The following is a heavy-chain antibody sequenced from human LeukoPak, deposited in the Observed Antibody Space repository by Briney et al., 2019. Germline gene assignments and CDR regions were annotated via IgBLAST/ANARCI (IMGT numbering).Heavy chain of an antibody. D-gene: IGHD3-22*01. CDR3: ASKTYYDDSSGPRDAFDI. CDR1: GYTFTSYA. V-gene: IGHV7-4-1*02. J-gene: IGHJ3*02. Sequence: GASVKVSCKASGYTFTSYAMNWVRQAPGQGLEWMGWINTNTGNPTYAQGFTGRFVFSLDTSVSTAYLQISSLKAEDTAVYYCASKTYYDDSSGPRDAFDIWGQGTMVTVSS. CDR2: INTNTGNP.